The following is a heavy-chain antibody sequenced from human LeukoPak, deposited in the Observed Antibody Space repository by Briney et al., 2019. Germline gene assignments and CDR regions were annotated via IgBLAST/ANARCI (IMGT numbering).Heavy chain of an antibody. CDR3: ATDFLGFDP. D-gene: IGHD2/OR15-2a*01. J-gene: IGHJ5*02. V-gene: IGHV1-2*02. Sequence: ASVKVSCKASGYTFTGYYMHWVRQAPGQGLEWMGWINPNSGGTNYAQKFQGRVTTTEDTSTDTVHMELSSLRSEDTAVYYCATDFLGFDPWGQGTLVTVSS. CDR1: GYTFTGYY. CDR2: INPNSGGT.